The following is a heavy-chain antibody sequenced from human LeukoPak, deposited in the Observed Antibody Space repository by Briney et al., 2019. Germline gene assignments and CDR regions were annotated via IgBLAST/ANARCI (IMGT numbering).Heavy chain of an antibody. CDR1: GYSFTSYN. CDR2: INPNSGGT. Sequence: PGASVKLSCKASGYSFTSYNMHWVRQAPGQGLEWMGWINPNSGGTNYAQKFQGRVTMTRDTSISTAYMELSRLRSDDTAAYYCAKNLRADGNYYYYMDVWGNGTTVTVSS. V-gene: IGHV1-2*02. CDR3: AKNLRADGNYYYYMDV. D-gene: IGHD1-1*01. J-gene: IGHJ6*03.